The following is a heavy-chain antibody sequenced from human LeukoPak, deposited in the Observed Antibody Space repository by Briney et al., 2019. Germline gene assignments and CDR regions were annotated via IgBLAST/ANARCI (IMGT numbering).Heavy chain of an antibody. V-gene: IGHV4-34*01. CDR3: ARDKIGGINFDY. CDR2: INHSGST. CDR1: GGSFSGYY. J-gene: IGHJ4*02. D-gene: IGHD2/OR15-2a*01. Sequence: PSETPSLTCAVYGGSFSGYYWSWIRQPPGKGLEWIGKINHSGSTNYNPSLKSRVTISVDTSKNQFSLKVSSVTAADTADYYCARDKIGGINFDYWGQGTLITVSA.